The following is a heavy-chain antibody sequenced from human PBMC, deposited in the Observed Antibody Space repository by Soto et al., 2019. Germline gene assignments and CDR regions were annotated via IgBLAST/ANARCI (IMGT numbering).Heavy chain of an antibody. V-gene: IGHV4-34*01. D-gene: IGHD3-10*01. J-gene: IGHJ4*02. CDR2: INHSGST. CDR1: GGSFSGYY. CDR3: ARGYGSGYYFDY. Sequence: QVQLQQWGAGLLKPSETLSLTCAVYGGSFSGYYWSWIRQPPGKGLEWIGEINHSGSTNYNPSLKSRVPISVDTSKNQCSLKLSSVTAADTAVYYCARGYGSGYYFDYWGQGTLVTVSS.